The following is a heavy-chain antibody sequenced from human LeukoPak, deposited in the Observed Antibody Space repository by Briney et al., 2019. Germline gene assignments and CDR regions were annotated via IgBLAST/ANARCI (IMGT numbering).Heavy chain of an antibody. CDR2: ISGSGGST. CDR3: AKGLLYSSSWYYFDY. CDR1: GFTFSSYA. Sequence: PGGSLRLSCAASGFTFSSYAMSWVRQAPGKGLEWVPAISGSGGSTYYADSVKGRFTISRDNSKNTLYLQMNSLRAEDTAVYYCAKGLLYSSSWYYFDYWGQGTLVTVSS. J-gene: IGHJ4*02. D-gene: IGHD6-13*01. V-gene: IGHV3-23*01.